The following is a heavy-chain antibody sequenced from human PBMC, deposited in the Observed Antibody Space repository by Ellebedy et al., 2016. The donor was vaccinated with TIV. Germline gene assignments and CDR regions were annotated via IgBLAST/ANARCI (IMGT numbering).Heavy chain of an antibody. CDR3: ARDSGSYPFDY. V-gene: IGHV3-74*01. CDR1: GFAFGHYW. J-gene: IGHJ4*02. D-gene: IGHD1-26*01. CDR2: LSSDHKVA. Sequence: GESLKISXVASGFAFGHYWMHWVRQAPGKGLVWVSRLSSDHKVAGYADSVKGRFTISRDNARNTLYLQMDSLRGEDTAVYYCARDSGSYPFDYWGLGVLVTVSS.